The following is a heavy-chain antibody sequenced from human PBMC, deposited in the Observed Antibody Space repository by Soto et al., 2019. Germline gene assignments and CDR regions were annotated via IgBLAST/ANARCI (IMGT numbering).Heavy chain of an antibody. CDR3: ARLRLTGYFDY. Sequence: QVQLVESGGGLVKPGGSLRLSCVASGFTFSDHYMTWIRQAPGKGLEWLSYISTSSSYTHYADSVKGRFTISRDNAMNSLYLQMNSLRAEDTAVYYCARLRLTGYFDYWGQGTLVTVSS. CDR1: GFTFSDHY. J-gene: IGHJ4*02. V-gene: IGHV3-11*05. CDR2: ISTSSSYT.